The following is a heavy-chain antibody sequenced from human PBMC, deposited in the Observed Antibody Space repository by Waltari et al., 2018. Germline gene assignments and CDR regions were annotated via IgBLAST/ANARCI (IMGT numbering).Heavy chain of an antibody. V-gene: IGHV4-39*07. D-gene: IGHD5-12*01. CDR2: FYKSGTT. J-gene: IGHJ4*02. CDR3: VRGYPDIVATISDY. Sequence: QLQLQESGPGLVKPSETLSLPCPVSRSPLRNHHYYWGWVRQPPGKGLEWSGSFYKSGTTYYNPSLKSRVTISVDTSNNQCSLKLNSVTAADTAVYYCVRGYPDIVATISDYWGQGTLVIVSS. CDR1: RSPLRNHHYY.